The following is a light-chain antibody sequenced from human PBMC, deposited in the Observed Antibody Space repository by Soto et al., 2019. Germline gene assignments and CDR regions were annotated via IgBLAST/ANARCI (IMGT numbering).Light chain of an antibody. J-gene: IGLJ2*01. Sequence: QSVLTQPPSVSGAPGQRVTISCTGSSSNIGAGYDVHWYQQFPGTAPKLLIYGNSNRPSGVPDRFSGSKSGTSASLAITGLQAEDEADYYCQYYDSSLSGVVFGGGTKVTVL. CDR3: QYYDSSLSGVV. CDR1: SSNIGAGYD. CDR2: GNS. V-gene: IGLV1-40*01.